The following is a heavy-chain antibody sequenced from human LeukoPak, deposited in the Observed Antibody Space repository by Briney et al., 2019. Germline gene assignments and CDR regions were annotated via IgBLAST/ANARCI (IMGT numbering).Heavy chain of an antibody. Sequence: KFQGRVTITRDTSASTAYMELSSLRSEDTAVYYCARDLTGEFDYWGQGTPVTVPS. D-gene: IGHD7-27*01. J-gene: IGHJ4*02. CDR3: ARDLTGEFDY. V-gene: IGHV1-3*01.